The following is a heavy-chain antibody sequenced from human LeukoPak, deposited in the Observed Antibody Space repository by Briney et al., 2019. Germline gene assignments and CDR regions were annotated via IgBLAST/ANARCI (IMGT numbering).Heavy chain of an antibody. V-gene: IGHV3-30-3*02. CDR2: ISYDGSNK. CDR1: GFTFSSYA. J-gene: IGHJ4*02. CDR3: AKWKYSNSGIDDY. Sequence: GGSLRLPCAASGFTFSSYAMHWVRQAPGKGLEWVAVISYDGSNKYYADSVKGRFTISRDNSKNMLYLQMNSLRAEDTAVYYCAKWKYSNSGIDDYWGQGTLVTVSS. D-gene: IGHD6-6*01.